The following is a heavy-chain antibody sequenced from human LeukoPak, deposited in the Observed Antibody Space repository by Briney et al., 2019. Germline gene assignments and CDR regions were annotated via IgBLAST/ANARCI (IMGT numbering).Heavy chain of an antibody. Sequence: KPSETLSLTCTVSGGSINGYYWSWIRQPAGKGLQWIGRISPSGSTNYNPSLKSRVTMSVDTSKNQFSLNLSSVTAADTAVYYCASGRDTWGTQPKYYFDYWGQGTLVTVSS. D-gene: IGHD5-24*01. CDR1: GGSINGYY. V-gene: IGHV4-4*07. CDR2: ISPSGST. CDR3: ASGRDTWGTQPKYYFDY. J-gene: IGHJ4*02.